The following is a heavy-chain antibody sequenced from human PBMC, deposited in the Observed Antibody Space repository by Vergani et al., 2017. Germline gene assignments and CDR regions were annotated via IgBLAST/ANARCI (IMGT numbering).Heavy chain of an antibody. CDR3: ARHLAYCGGDCYPYYYGMDV. J-gene: IGHJ6*02. CDR1: GSSISSSSYY. Sequence: QLQLQESGPGLVKPSETLSLTCTVSGSSISSSSYYWGWIRQPPGKGLEWFGSIYYSGSTYYNPSLKSRVTISVDTSKNQFSLKLSSVTAADTALYYCARHLAYCGGDCYPYYYGMDVWGQGTTVTVSS. D-gene: IGHD2-21*02. V-gene: IGHV4-39*01. CDR2: IYYSGST.